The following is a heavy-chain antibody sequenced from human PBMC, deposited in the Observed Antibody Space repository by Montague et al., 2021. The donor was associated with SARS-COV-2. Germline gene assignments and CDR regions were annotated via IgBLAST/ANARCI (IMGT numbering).Heavy chain of an antibody. CDR2: IYASGGT. CDR1: GDSISSFY. J-gene: IGHJ4*02. Sequence: SETLSLTCTVSGDSISSFYWNWIRQPAGKGLEWIGRIYASGGTNYNPSLKSRATMSVDTSKNQFSLKLNSVTAADTAVYYCGRGVVAATPVVDYWGQGTLVTVSS. D-gene: IGHD2-15*01. CDR3: GRGVVAATPVVDY. V-gene: IGHV4-4*07.